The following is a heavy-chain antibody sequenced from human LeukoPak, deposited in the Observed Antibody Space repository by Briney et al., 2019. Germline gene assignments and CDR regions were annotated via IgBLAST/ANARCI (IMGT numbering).Heavy chain of an antibody. CDR1: GFTFRSYG. CDR3: AGAFYDFWSGYLDY. CDR2: ISYDGSNK. D-gene: IGHD3-3*01. J-gene: IGHJ4*02. Sequence: GRSLRLSCAASGFTFRSYGMHWVRQAPGKGLEWVAVISYDGSNKYYADSVKGRFTISRDNSKNTLYLQMNSLRAEDTAVYYCAGAFYDFWSGYLDYWGQGTLVTVSS. V-gene: IGHV3-30*03.